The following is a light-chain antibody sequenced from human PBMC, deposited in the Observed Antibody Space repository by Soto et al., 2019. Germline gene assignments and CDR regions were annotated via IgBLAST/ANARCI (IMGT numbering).Light chain of an antibody. Sequence: DIVMTQSPDSLAVSLGERATINCKSSQSVLYSSNNKNYLALYQQRPGHPPKLLIYWASTRESGVPERFSGRWSGKDVTITITSLQAEDVAVYYCQQYESTPPTFGQGTKLEIK. CDR1: QSVLYSSNNKNY. CDR3: QQYESTPPT. J-gene: IGKJ2*01. V-gene: IGKV4-1*01. CDR2: WAS.